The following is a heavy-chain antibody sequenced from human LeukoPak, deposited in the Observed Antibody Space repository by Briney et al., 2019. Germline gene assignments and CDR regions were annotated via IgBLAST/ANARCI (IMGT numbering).Heavy chain of an antibody. J-gene: IGHJ4*02. CDR1: GFTFRNYA. D-gene: IGHD3-3*01. CDR2: IGARDGRT. CDR3: AKDHRITIFGVVTYYFDY. Sequence: GGSLRLSCAASGFTFRNYAMTWVRQAPGKGLDWVALIGARDGRTYYADPVKGRFTISRDNFKNTLYLQMNSLRAEDTAVYYCAKDHRITIFGVVTYYFDYWGQGTLVTVSS. V-gene: IGHV3-23*01.